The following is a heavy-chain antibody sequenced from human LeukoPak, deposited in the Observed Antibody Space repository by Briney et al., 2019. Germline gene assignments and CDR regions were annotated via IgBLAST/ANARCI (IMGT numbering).Heavy chain of an antibody. CDR3: ARESGAVRFLEWLYTKPYNWFDP. CDR1: GYTFTSYY. Sequence: ASVKVSCKASGYTFTSYYMHWVRQAPGQGLEWMGIINPSGGSTSYAQKFQVRVTMTRDTSTSTVYMELSSLRSEDTAVYYCARESGAVRFLEWLYTKPYNWFDPWGQGTLVTVSS. D-gene: IGHD3-3*01. J-gene: IGHJ5*02. CDR2: INPSGGST. V-gene: IGHV1-46*01.